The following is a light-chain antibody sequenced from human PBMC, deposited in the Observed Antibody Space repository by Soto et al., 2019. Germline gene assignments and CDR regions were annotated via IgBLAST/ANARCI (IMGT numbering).Light chain of an antibody. CDR1: QSVSSN. V-gene: IGKV3D-15*01. CDR2: GAS. CDR3: QQYNNWPART. Sequence: EIVLTQSPGTLSLSPGERATLSFRASQSVSSNYLAWYQQKPGQAPRLLIYGASNRATGIPDRFSGGGSGTEFTLTISSLQSEDFAVYYCQQYNNWPARTFGQGTKVDIK. J-gene: IGKJ1*01.